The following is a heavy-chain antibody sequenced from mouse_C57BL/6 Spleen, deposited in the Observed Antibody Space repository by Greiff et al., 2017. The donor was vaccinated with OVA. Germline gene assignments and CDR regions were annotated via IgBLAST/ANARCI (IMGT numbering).Heavy chain of an antibody. CDR1: GYTFTRYW. D-gene: IGHD1-1*01. Sequence: VQLQQPGAELVRPGSSVKLSCKASGYTFTRYWMHWVKQRPIQGLEWIGNIDPSDSETHYNQKFKDKATLTVDKSSSTAYMQLSSLTSEDSAVYYCARIRFYYGSSYGAMDYWGQGTSVTVSS. CDR2: IDPSDSET. CDR3: ARIRFYYGSSYGAMDY. J-gene: IGHJ4*01. V-gene: IGHV1-52*01.